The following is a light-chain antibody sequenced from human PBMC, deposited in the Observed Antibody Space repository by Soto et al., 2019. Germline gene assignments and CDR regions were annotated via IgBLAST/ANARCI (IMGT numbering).Light chain of an antibody. J-gene: IGLJ1*01. Sequence: QSVLTQPPSASATPGQRVTISCSGRSSDVGSNTVNWYQQFPGVAPKLLIYSNDQRPSGVPDRFSASKSGTSASLAISGLQSEDEADYYCATWDDSLFGHVFGTGTKVTVL. CDR2: SND. CDR1: SSDVGSNT. CDR3: ATWDDSLFGHV. V-gene: IGLV1-44*01.